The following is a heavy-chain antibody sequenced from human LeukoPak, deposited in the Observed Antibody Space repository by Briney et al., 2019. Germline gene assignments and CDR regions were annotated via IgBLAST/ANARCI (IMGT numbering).Heavy chain of an antibody. Sequence: LETLSLTCTVSVGSISSSSYYWAWIRQPPGKGLEWIGSIYYSGSTYYNPSLKSRVTISVDTSKNQFSLKLSSVTAADTAVYYCARGLSGYWGQGTLVTVSS. CDR2: IYYSGST. CDR1: VGSISSSSYY. CDR3: ARGLSGY. V-gene: IGHV4-39*07. J-gene: IGHJ4*02.